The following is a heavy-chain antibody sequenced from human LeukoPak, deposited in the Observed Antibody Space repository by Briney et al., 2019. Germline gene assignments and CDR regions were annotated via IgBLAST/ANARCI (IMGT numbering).Heavy chain of an antibody. CDR3: ARITNSSGWLDC. J-gene: IGHJ4*02. Sequence: GGYLKISCKGSGSGFTSYWIGWVRKMPGKGLEWMGIIYPGDSDTRYSPSFQGQVTISADKSISTAYLQWSSLKASDTAMYYCARITNSSGWLDCWGQGTLVTVSS. CDR2: IYPGDSDT. D-gene: IGHD6-19*01. CDR1: GSGFTSYW. V-gene: IGHV5-51*01.